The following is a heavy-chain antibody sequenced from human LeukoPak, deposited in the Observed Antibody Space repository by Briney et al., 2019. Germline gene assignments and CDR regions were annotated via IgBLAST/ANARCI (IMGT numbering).Heavy chain of an antibody. CDR3: AREGIQAAFDI. Sequence: ASVKVSCKTSGYTFSNFGISWVRQAPGQGLEWMGWINPNSGGTNYAQKFQGRVTMTRDTSISTAYMELSRLRSDDTAVYYCAREGIQAAFDIWGQGTMVTVSS. V-gene: IGHV1-2*02. CDR2: INPNSGGT. J-gene: IGHJ3*02. CDR1: GYTFSNFG.